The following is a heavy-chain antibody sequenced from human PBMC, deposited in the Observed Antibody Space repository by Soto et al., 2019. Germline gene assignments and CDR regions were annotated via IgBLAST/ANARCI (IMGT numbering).Heavy chain of an antibody. D-gene: IGHD3-22*01. CDR1: GYTFSNYG. J-gene: IGHJ4*02. V-gene: IGHV1-18*01. Sequence: QVQLVQSGPDVKKPGASVKVSCKASGYTFSNYGISWVRQAPGQGLEWMGWISPYNSITNYDQKLQDRVTMTTDTSTNTAFLEVRNLRSDDTAVYYCARAGQYYDASGYADWGQGTLVTVS. CDR2: ISPYNSIT. CDR3: ARAGQYYDASGYAD.